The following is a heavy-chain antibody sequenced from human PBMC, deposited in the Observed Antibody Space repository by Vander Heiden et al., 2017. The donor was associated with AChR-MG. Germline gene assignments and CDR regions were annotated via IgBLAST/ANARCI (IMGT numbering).Heavy chain of an antibody. J-gene: IGHJ6*02. V-gene: IGHV1-69*01. CDR2: IIPIFGTA. CDR3: ARGGIVVVPAAGPRGVPVNYYYYGMDV. D-gene: IGHD2-2*01. CDR1: GGTFSSYA. Sequence: QVQLVQSGAEVKKPGSSVKVSCKASGGTFSSYAISWVRQAPGQGLGWMGGIIPIFGTANYAQKFQGRVTITADESTSTAYMELSSLRSEDTAVYYCARGGIVVVPAAGPRGVPVNYYYYGMDVWGQGTTVTVSS.